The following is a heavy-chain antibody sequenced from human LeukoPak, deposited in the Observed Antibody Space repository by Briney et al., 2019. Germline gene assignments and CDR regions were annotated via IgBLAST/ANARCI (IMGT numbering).Heavy chain of an antibody. V-gene: IGHV3-23*01. CDR1: GFSFDDYG. J-gene: IGHJ4*02. D-gene: IGHD6-19*01. Sequence: GGSLRLSCAASGFSFDDYGMSWVRQGPGKGLEWVSSIGGYGLNPYYADSVQGRFTISRDNSKNTPYLQMSSLRVEDTAIYYCAKDLSVAGPFDYWGQGILVTVSS. CDR2: IGGYGLNP. CDR3: AKDLSVAGPFDY.